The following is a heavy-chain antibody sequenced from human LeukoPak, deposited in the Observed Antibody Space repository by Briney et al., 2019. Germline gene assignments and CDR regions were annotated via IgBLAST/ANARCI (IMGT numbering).Heavy chain of an antibody. CDR3: ARGASMAGIINFDF. CDR2: TYPTGGP. J-gene: IGHJ4*02. V-gene: IGHV4-59*01. CDR1: VGSISTYY. D-gene: IGHD5-24*01. Sequence: PSQTLSLTCTVSVGSISTYYRSWIPRPPGKGLEWIGYTYPTGGPPYNPSPKTRVTISLDTSQAQFPLRLSSVTAADTAVYYCARGASMAGIINFDFWGQGTLVTVS.